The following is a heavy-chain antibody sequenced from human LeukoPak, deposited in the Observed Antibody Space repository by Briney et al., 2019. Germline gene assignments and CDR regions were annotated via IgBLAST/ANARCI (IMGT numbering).Heavy chain of an antibody. V-gene: IGHV3-7*01. CDR3: ASPLELLPY. CDR1: GFTFSNYW. J-gene: IGHJ4*02. D-gene: IGHD2-15*01. CDR2: IKQDGGEK. Sequence: GWSLRLSCAASGFTFSNYWMSWVRQAPGKGPEWVAHIKQDGGEKFYVDSVKGRFTISRDNAKNSLYLQMNSLRAEDTAVYYCASPLELLPYWGQGTLVTVSS.